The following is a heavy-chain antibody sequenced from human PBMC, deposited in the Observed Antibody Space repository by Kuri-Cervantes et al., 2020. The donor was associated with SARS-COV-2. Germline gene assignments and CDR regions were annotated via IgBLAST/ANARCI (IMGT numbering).Heavy chain of an antibody. CDR1: GGAFSSYP. D-gene: IGHD1-26*01. CDR2: INPMFHKA. V-gene: IGHV1-69*05. CDR3: ARQGRRGPFFDY. Sequence: SVKVSCKPSGGAFSSYPLSWVRQAPGQGLEWMGEINPMFHKANFAEEFQGRVTLTTDESTSTAYMELSSLTSQDTAVYYCARQGRRGPFFDYWGQGTLVTVSS. J-gene: IGHJ4*02.